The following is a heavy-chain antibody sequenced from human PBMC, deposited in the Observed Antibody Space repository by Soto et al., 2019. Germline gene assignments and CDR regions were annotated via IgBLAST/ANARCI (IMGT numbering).Heavy chain of an antibody. CDR3: ARSLTAMVGPFFDY. CDR2: IYYSGST. CDR1: GGSISSGGYY. J-gene: IGHJ4*02. V-gene: IGHV4-31*03. Sequence: PSETLSLTCTVSGGSISSGGYYWSWIRQHPGKGLEWIGYIYYSGSTYYNPSLKSRVTISVDTSKNQFSLKLSSVTAADTAVYYCARSLTAMVGPFFDYRGKGTLVTVSS. D-gene: IGHD5-18*01.